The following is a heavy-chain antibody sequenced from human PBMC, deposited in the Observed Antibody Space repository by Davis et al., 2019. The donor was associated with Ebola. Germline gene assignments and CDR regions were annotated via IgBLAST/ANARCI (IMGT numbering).Heavy chain of an antibody. CDR2: IIPSIDTA. J-gene: IGHJ6*02. Sequence: SVKVSCKAPGGTFSRYAISWVRQAPGQGLEWLGGIIPSIDTANYARKFQGRLTMTADEFTSTAYMELSSLRSEDSALYYCARVGVVPRSMPWYYGMDVWGQGTTAIVSS. D-gene: IGHD2/OR15-2a*01. V-gene: IGHV1-69*13. CDR3: ARVGVVPRSMPWYYGMDV. CDR1: GGTFSRYA.